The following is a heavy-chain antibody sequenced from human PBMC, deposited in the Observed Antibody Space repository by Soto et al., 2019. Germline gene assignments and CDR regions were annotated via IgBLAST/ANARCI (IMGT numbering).Heavy chain of an antibody. CDR3: ASGVYCSGGSCYTY. D-gene: IGHD2-15*01. Sequence: QVQLQESGPGLVKPSGTLSLTCAVSSGSISSSNWWSWVRQPPGKGLEWIGEIYHSGSTNYIPSLKSRVTISVDKSNSQFSLKLSSVTAADTAVYYGASGVYCSGGSCYTYWGQGTLVTVSS. J-gene: IGHJ4*02. V-gene: IGHV4-4*02. CDR2: IYHSGST. CDR1: SGSISSSNW.